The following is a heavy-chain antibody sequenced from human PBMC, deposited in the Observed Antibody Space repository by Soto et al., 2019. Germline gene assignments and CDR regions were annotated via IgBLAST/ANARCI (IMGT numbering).Heavy chain of an antibody. CDR1: GFSFRIYA. D-gene: IGHD1-26*01. Sequence: EVQLLESGGGLAQPGGSLRLSCAASGFSFRIYAMNWVRQAPGKGLEWVSVMVGDGSSWDDADSVRGRFTISRDNSKNKLYLQMNNLRAEDTAVYYCAKDLRPDGRYDLDSWGQGALVIVSS. J-gene: IGHJ4*02. CDR2: MVGDGSSW. V-gene: IGHV3-23*01. CDR3: AKDLRPDGRYDLDS.